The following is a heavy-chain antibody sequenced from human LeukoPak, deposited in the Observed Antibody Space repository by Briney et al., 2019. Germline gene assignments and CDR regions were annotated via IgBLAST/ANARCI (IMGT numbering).Heavy chain of an antibody. D-gene: IGHD6-19*01. CDR2: IIPIFGTA. CDR1: GGTFSSYA. J-gene: IGHJ6*02. CDR3: ARNGWYSYYYYGMDV. V-gene: IGHV1-69*01. Sequence: ASVKVSCKASGGTFSSYAISWVRQAPGQGLEWMGGIIPIFGTANYAQKFQGRVTITADESTSTAYMELSSLRSEDTAVYYCARNGWYSYYYYGMDVWGQGTTVTVSS.